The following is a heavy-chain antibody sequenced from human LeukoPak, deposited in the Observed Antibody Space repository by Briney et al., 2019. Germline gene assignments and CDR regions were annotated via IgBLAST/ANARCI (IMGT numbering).Heavy chain of an antibody. CDR2: IGIRGDT. J-gene: IGHJ4*02. CDR1: GFTFIDYD. D-gene: IGHD6-19*01. Sequence: GGSLRLSCAASGFTFIDYDMHWVRQVIGKDLEWVSAIGIRGDTRYSGSVKGRFTISRENAESSLYLQMNSLRAEDTAVYYCARGGIQVSGIDEFDYWGQGTLVTVSS. V-gene: IGHV3-13*01. CDR3: ARGGIQVSGIDEFDY.